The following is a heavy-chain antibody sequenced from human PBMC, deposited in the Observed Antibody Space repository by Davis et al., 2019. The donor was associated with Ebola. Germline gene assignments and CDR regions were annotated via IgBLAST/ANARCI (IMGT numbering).Heavy chain of an antibody. J-gene: IGHJ4*02. Sequence: GESLKISCVASGFTFSRYSVNWVRQAPGKGLEWVSYISSSSSTLYYADSVRGRFIISRDSAKSSVSLQLNSLRDDDTAVYYCARGGDSSVWYARFDYWGQGILVTVSS. V-gene: IGHV3-48*02. CDR2: ISSSSSTL. D-gene: IGHD6-13*01. CDR3: ARGGDSSVWYARFDY. CDR1: GFTFSRYS.